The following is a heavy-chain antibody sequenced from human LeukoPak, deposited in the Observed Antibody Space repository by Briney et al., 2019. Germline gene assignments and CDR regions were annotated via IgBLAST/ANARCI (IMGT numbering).Heavy chain of an antibody. V-gene: IGHV1-69*13. CDR1: GYTFTSYG. J-gene: IGHJ4*02. CDR2: IIPIFGTA. CDR3: ARGYRNYYDSSGSHYFDY. Sequence: SVKVSCKASGYTFTSYGISWVRQAPGQGLEWMGGIIPIFGTANYAQKFQGRVTITADESTSTAYMELRSLRSDDTAVYYCARGYRNYYDSSGSHYFDYWGQGTLVTVSS. D-gene: IGHD3-22*01.